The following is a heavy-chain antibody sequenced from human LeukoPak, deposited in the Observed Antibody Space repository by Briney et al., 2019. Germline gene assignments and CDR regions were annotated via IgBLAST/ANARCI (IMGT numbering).Heavy chain of an antibody. D-gene: IGHD3-16*01. CDR1: GFTFGDYD. Sequence: GGSLRLSCSASGFTFGDYDMNWVRQAPGKGLEWVSSISYLSSHVYYGDSVKGRFSISRDNAKNSLYLQMNSLGAEDTAIYYCGRAFPPLRTSSAGDLWGQGILVTVSS. CDR3: GRAFPPLRTSSAGDL. V-gene: IGHV3-21*01. CDR2: ISYLSSHV. J-gene: IGHJ4*02.